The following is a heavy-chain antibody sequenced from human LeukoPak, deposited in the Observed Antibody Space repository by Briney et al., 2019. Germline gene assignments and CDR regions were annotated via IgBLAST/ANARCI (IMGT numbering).Heavy chain of an antibody. CDR3: ARDGPSIIRGVIRGAVAYYYYMDV. CDR1: GFTFDDYG. J-gene: IGHJ6*03. CDR2: INWNGGST. D-gene: IGHD3-10*01. V-gene: IGHV3-20*04. Sequence: GGSLRLSCAVSGFTFDDYGMSWVRQAPGKGLEWVSGINWNGGSTGYADSVKGRFTISRDNAKNSLYLQMNSLRAEDTAVYYCARDGPSIIRGVIRGAVAYYYYMDVWGKGTTVTISS.